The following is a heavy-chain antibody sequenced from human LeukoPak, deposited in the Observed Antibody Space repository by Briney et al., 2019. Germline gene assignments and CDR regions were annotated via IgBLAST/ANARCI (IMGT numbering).Heavy chain of an antibody. D-gene: IGHD3-16*01. CDR2: IYYSGST. CDR1: GGSISSYY. CDR3: ARVYFRFAYYYMDV. J-gene: IGHJ6*03. V-gene: IGHV4-59*08. Sequence: SETLSLTCTVSGGSISSYYWSWIWQPPGKGLEWIGYIYYSGSTNYNPSLKSRVTISVDTSKNQFSLKLSSVTAADTAVYYCARVYFRFAYYYMDVWGKGTTVTVSS.